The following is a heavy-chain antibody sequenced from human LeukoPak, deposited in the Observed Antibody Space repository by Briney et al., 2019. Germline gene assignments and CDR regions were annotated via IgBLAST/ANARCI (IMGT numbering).Heavy chain of an antibody. V-gene: IGHV1-18*01. J-gene: IGHJ6*02. CDR1: GYSFTSYG. D-gene: IGHD6-19*01. Sequence: GASVKVSCKASGYSFTSYGISWVRQAPGQGLEWMGWISDYNGNINYAQKLQGRVTMTTDTSTSTAYMELRSLRSDDTAVYYCAGGGYSSGFNYYYYGMDVWGQGTTVTVSS. CDR3: AGGGYSSGFNYYYYGMDV. CDR2: ISDYNGNI.